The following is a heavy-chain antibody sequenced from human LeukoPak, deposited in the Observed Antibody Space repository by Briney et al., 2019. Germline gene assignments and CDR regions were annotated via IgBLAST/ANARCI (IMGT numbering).Heavy chain of an antibody. V-gene: IGHV3-21*01. CDR2: IISSSSYT. CDR3: AKAGSGYDYAYMDV. Sequence: KPGGSLRPSCVASEFTFSSYSMNWVRLAPGKGLEWVSSIISSSSYTYYADSVKGRFTISRDNSKKTLYLQMNSLRAEDTAVYYCAKAGSGYDYAYMDVWGKGTTVTVSS. CDR1: EFTFSSYS. D-gene: IGHD3-16*01. J-gene: IGHJ6*03.